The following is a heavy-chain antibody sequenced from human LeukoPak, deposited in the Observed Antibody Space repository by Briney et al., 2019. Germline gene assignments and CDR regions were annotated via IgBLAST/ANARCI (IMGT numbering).Heavy chain of an antibody. CDR3: AKDGDAFGGLFFPLYGMDV. CDR1: GFTFSSYG. CDR2: ISYDGSNK. J-gene: IGHJ6*02. D-gene: IGHD3-10*01. Sequence: GGSLRLSCAASGFTFSSYGMHWVRQAPGKGLEWVAVISYDGSNKYYADSVKGRFTISRDNSKNTLYLQMNSLRAEDTAVYYCAKDGDAFGGLFFPLYGMDVWGQGTTVTVSS. V-gene: IGHV3-30*18.